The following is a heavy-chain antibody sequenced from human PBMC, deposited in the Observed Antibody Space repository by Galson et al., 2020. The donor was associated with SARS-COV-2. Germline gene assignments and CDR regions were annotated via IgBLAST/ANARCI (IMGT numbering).Heavy chain of an antibody. CDR2: MNPNSGNT. CDR1: GYTFTSYD. D-gene: IGHD3-22*01. J-gene: IGHJ3*02. CDR3: AGGSYYYDSSGYFWNDAFDI. Sequence: ASVKVSCKASGYTFTSYDIHWVRQATGQGLEWMGWMNPNSGNTGYAQKFQGRVTMTRNTSISTAYMELSSLSSEDTAVYYCAGGSYYYDSSGYFWNDAFDIWGQGTMVTVSS. V-gene: IGHV1-8*01.